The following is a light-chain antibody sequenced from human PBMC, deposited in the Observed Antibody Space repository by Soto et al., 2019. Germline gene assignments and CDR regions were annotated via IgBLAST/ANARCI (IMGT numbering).Light chain of an antibody. CDR1: QSVSSSY. CDR2: GAS. Sequence: EIVLTQSPGTLSLSPGERATLSCRASQSVSSSYLAWYQQKPGQAPRLLIYGASSRATDIPDRFTGSVSGTAFTLTISRLEPEDFAVYFCQQYGNSPSLTFGGGTKVEIK. CDR3: QQYGNSPSLT. V-gene: IGKV3-20*01. J-gene: IGKJ4*01.